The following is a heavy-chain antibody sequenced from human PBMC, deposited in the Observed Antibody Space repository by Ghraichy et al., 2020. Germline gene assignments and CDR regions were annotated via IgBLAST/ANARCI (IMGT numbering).Heavy chain of an antibody. V-gene: IGHV3-33*01. Sequence: LSLTCAVSGFTFSSYGMHWVRQAPGKGLEWVAVIWYDGSSKYYADSVKGRFTISKDNSKNMLYLQMNSLRAEDTAVYYCARDLEDSSSWYVLDVWGQGTTVTVSS. J-gene: IGHJ6*02. D-gene: IGHD6-13*01. CDR3: ARDLEDSSSWYVLDV. CDR1: GFTFSSYG. CDR2: IWYDGSSK.